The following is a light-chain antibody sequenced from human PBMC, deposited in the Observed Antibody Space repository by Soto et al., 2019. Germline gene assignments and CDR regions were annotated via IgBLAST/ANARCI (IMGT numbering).Light chain of an antibody. CDR2: GAS. Sequence: EIVLTQSPGTLSLSPGDRATLSCRASQSVSSSYLARYQQKPGQAPRLLIYGASTRATGIPDRFSGDGSVTHFTLTVSRLGAEDFVMYYCQQYGSSPITFGQGTRLEIK. V-gene: IGKV3-20*01. J-gene: IGKJ5*01. CDR1: QSVSSSY. CDR3: QQYGSSPIT.